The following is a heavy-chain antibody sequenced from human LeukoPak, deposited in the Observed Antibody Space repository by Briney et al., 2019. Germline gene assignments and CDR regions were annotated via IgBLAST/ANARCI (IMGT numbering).Heavy chain of an antibody. CDR2: INPSGGST. Sequence: ASVKVSCKASGYTFTSYYMHWVRQAPGQGLEWMGIINPSGGSTSYAQKFQGRVTMTRDTSTSTVYMELSSLRSEDTAVYYCARDDSSGYYYEGFDYWGQGTLVTVSS. D-gene: IGHD3-22*01. CDR1: GYTFTSYY. V-gene: IGHV1-46*01. J-gene: IGHJ4*02. CDR3: ARDDSSGYYYEGFDY.